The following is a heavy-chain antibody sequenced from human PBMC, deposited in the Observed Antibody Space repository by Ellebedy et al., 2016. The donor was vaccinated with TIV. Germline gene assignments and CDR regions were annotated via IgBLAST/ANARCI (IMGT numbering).Heavy chain of an antibody. CDR2: IKTDGSET. CDR3: VGFGVFNL. D-gene: IGHD3-3*01. J-gene: IGHJ5*02. Sequence: GESLKISCAASGFTFSSYWMSWVRQAPGKGLEWVANIKTDGSETYYVDSVKGRFTISREKAKNALFLQMDGLRVEDSAVYYCVGFGVFNLWGQGAPVTVSS. V-gene: IGHV3-7*01. CDR1: GFTFSSYW.